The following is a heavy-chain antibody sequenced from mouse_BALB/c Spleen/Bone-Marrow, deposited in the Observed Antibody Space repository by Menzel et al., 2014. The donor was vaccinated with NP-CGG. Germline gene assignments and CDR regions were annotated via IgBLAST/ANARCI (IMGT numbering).Heavy chain of an antibody. D-gene: IGHD3-3*01. V-gene: IGHV1-12*01. CDR3: ARGQLLAY. CDR1: GCIFTSYN. J-gene: IGHJ3*01. Sequence: SRAELVRSGASVKMSCKASGCIFTSYNIHWVKQTPGQGLEWIGHIYPGNGGTNYNQKFKGKATLTADTSSSTAYMQISSLTSEDSAVYFCARGQLLAYWGQGTLVTVSA. CDR2: IYPGNGGT.